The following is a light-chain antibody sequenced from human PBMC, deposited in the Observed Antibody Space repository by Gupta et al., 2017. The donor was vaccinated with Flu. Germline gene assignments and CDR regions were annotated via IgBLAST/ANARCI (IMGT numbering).Light chain of an antibody. V-gene: IGKV1-39*01. J-gene: IGKJ5*01. CDR2: AAS. Sequence: DIQMTQSPSSLSASVGDRVTITCRASQSISSYLNWYQQKPGKAPKLLIYAASSLQSGVPSRFSGSGSGTDFTRTISSLKPEDFATDYCQQSYSTAGTFGQGTRLEIK. CDR1: QSISSY. CDR3: QQSYSTAGT.